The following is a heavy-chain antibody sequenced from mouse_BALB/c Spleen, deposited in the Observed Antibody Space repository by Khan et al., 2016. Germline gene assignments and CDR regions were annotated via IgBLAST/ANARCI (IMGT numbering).Heavy chain of an antibody. CDR1: GYAFSSYW. CDR3: ARSRNSEYYGSSYVREWYFDV. J-gene: IGHJ1*01. V-gene: IGHV1-80*01. D-gene: IGHD1-1*01. CDR2: IYPGDGDT. Sequence: QVQLKESGAELVRPGSSVKISCKASGYAFSSYWMNWVKQRPGQGLEWIGQIYPGDGDTNYNGKFKGKVTLTADKSSSTAYMQLSSLTSEDSAVYFCARSRNSEYYGSSYVREWYFDVWGAGTTVTVSS.